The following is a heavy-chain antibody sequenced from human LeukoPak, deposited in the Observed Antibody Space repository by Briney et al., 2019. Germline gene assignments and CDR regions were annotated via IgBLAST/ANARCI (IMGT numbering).Heavy chain of an antibody. CDR1: GGSFSGYY. Sequence: PSETLSLTCAVYGGSFSGYYWSWIRQPPGKGLEWIGSIHYSGSTDYNSTLKSRVTISVDTTKNQFSLKLSSVTAADTAVYYCARDRSATVVNGGGFDYWGQGTLVTVSS. V-gene: IGHV4-34*01. CDR3: ARDRSATVVNGGGFDY. CDR2: IHYSGST. D-gene: IGHD4-23*01. J-gene: IGHJ4*02.